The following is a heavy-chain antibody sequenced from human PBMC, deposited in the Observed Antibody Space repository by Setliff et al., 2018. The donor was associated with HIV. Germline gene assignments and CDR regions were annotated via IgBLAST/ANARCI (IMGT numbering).Heavy chain of an antibody. CDR2: FMYTDIHYVNYLN. V-gene: IGHV4-30-4*01. Sequence: PSETLSLTCAVSGASFVGGNHWSWIRQTPERGLEWIAYFMYTDIHYVNYLNYRNPSLVSRLTISVDKSKNQFSLKLTSVTAADTAMYYCAAFLLSPVTTQDYWGQGTPVTVSS. D-gene: IGHD4-17*01. CDR1: GASFVGGNH. CDR3: AAFLLSPVTTQDY. J-gene: IGHJ4*02.